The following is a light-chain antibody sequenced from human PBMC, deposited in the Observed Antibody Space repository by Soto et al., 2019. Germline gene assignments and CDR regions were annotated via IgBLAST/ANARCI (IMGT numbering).Light chain of an antibody. CDR3: QAWDSVSDQVV. J-gene: IGLJ2*01. V-gene: IGLV3-21*04. Sequence: SYVLTQPPSVSVAPGKTTSITCGGNNIGDKKVHWYQEQPGQAPVVVIYNASDRPSGIPGRFSGANSGNTATLTISGVEAGDEADYYCQAWDSVSDQVVFGGGTKVTVL. CDR1: NIGDKK. CDR2: NAS.